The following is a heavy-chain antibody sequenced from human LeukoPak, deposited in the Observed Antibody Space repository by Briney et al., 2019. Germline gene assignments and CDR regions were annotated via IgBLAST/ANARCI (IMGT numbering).Heavy chain of an antibody. CDR2: IYSGGST. J-gene: IGHJ6*02. CDR3: ARDGVFDYYGMDV. Sequence: GGSLRLSCAASAFTVSSNYMSWVRQAPGKGLEWVSVIYSGGSTYYADSVKGRFTISRDNSKNTLYLQMNSLRAEDTAVYYCARDGVFDYYGMDVWGQGTTVTVSS. D-gene: IGHD3-16*01. CDR1: AFTVSSNY. V-gene: IGHV3-53*01.